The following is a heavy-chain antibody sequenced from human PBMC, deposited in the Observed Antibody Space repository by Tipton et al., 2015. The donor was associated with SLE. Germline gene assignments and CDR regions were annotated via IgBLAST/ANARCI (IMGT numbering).Heavy chain of an antibody. D-gene: IGHD6-19*01. CDR1: GGSISGNYW. Sequence: TLSLTCAFSGGSISGNYWWSWVRQPPGKGLEWIGEVNHSRSTNYNPSLMGRVTISVDTSKAQFSLKLRSVTAADTGVYYCARGREREQWLAPQGFDFWGQGIRVTVSS. J-gene: IGHJ4*02. V-gene: IGHV4-4*02. CDR3: ARGREREQWLAPQGFDF. CDR2: VNHSRST.